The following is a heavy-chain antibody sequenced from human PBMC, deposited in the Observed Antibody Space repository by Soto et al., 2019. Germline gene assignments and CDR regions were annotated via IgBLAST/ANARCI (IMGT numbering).Heavy chain of an antibody. D-gene: IGHD3-22*01. CDR1: GGSISSGGYS. V-gene: IGHV4-30-2*01. CDR2: IYHSGST. J-gene: IGHJ4*02. Sequence: QLQLQESGSGLVKPSQTLSLTCAVSGGSISSGGYSWSWIRQPPGKGLEWIGYIYHSGSTYYNPSLKIRVTISVDRSKNQFSLKLRSVTAADTAGYYCARYYYDSSGYLGFDYCGQGTLVTVSS. CDR3: ARYYYDSSGYLGFDY.